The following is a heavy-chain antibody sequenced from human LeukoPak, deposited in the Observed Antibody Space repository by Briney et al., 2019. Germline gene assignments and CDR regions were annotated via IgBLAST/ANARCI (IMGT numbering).Heavy chain of an antibody. CDR2: IYPSDSDT. V-gene: IGHV5-51*01. CDR1: GYSFTTNW. CDR3: ARRYGHSSDH. J-gene: IGHJ4*02. D-gene: IGHD4-17*01. Sequence: PGESLKISCKSSGYSFTTNWIGWVRQMPGKGLEWMGIIYPSDSDTRYSPSFQGQVTISADKSISTAYLQWSSLKASDTAMYYCARRYGHSSDHWGQGTLVTVSS.